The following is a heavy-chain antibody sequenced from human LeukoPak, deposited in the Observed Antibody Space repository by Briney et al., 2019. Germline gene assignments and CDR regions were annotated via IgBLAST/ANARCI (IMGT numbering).Heavy chain of an antibody. D-gene: IGHD2-2*02. CDR2: IYTSGST. CDR3: ARGGGYCSSTSCYTRVFDY. Sequence: SETLSLTRTVSGGSISSGSYYWSWIRQPAGKGLEWIGRIYTSGSTNYNPSLKSRVTISVDTSKNQFSLKLSSVTAADTAVYYCARGGGYCSSTSCYTRVFDYWGQGTLVTVSS. CDR1: GGSISSGSYY. V-gene: IGHV4-61*02. J-gene: IGHJ4*02.